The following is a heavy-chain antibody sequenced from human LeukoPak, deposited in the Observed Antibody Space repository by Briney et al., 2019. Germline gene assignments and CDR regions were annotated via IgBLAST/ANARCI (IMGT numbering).Heavy chain of an antibody. J-gene: IGHJ4*02. CDR2: IDSSSRYI. V-gene: IGHV3-21*01. D-gene: IGHD2-2*01. Sequence: GGSLRLSRAASGFTFSSYNMDWVRQAPGKGLEWVSFIDSSSRYIYQADSVKGRFTISRDNAKSSVFLQMNSLRAEDTAVYYCARVGGHCTSTSCPPPDYWGQGTLVTVSS. CDR1: GFTFSSYN. CDR3: ARVGGHCTSTSCPPPDY.